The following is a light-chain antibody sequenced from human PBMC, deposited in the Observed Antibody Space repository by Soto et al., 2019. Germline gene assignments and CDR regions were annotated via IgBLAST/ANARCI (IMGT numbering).Light chain of an antibody. V-gene: IGLV1-44*01. Sequence: QSVLTQPPSASGTPGQRVTISGFGGSSNMGTNTVGWYQQLPGAAPKVLIYVNDKRPSGVPDRFSGSNSGTSASLTISGLQSEDEADYYCLRSHGYTHAPVFAPGSTVPV. CDR2: VND. J-gene: IGLJ1*01. CDR1: SSNMGTNT. CDR3: LRSHGYTHAPV.